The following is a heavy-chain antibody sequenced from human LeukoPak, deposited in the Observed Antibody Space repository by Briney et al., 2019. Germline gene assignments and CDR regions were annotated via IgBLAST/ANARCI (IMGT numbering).Heavy chain of an antibody. V-gene: IGHV3-21*01. CDR2: ISGTSSYT. Sequence: GGSLRLSCVAYGFNFRDYSMNWVRQAPGKGLDWVSGISGTSSYTYYGDSVKGRFTVSRDNAKNSLYLQMESLRVEDTAVYYCARDLHYYGSGPWGQGTLVTVSS. J-gene: IGHJ5*02. D-gene: IGHD3-10*01. CDR3: ARDLHYYGSGP. CDR1: GFNFRDYS.